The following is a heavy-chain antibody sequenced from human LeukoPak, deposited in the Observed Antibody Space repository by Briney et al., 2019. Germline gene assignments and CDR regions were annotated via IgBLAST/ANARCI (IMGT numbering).Heavy chain of an antibody. V-gene: IGHV3-33*01. Sequence: PGRSLRLSCAASGFTFSSYGMHWVRQAPGKGLEWVAVIWYDGSNKYYADSVKGRFTISRDNSKNTLYLQMNRLRAEDKAVYYCARDLDQYADILTGYYSPAGYWGQGTLVTVSS. J-gene: IGHJ4*02. CDR3: ARDLDQYADILTGYYSPAGY. CDR1: GFTFSSYG. CDR2: IWYDGSNK. D-gene: IGHD3-9*01.